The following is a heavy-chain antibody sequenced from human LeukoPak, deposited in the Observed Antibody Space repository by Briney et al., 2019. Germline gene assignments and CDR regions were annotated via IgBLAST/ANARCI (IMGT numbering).Heavy chain of an antibody. D-gene: IGHD6-13*01. CDR2: IYYSGST. CDR3: ASGPSSSWSDY. J-gene: IGHJ4*02. V-gene: IGHV4-59*05. Sequence: SETLSLTCTVSGGSISSYYWSWIRQPPGKGLGWIGSIYYSGSTYYNPSLKGRVTISVDTPHNQSSLKLSSVTPPDPAVYYCASGPSSSWSDYWGQGTLVTVPS. CDR1: GGSISSYY.